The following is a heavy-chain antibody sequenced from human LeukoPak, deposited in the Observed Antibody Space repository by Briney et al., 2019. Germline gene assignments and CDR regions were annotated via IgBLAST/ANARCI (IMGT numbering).Heavy chain of an antibody. CDR1: GGSISSGSYY. Sequence: TLSLTCTVSGGSISSGSYYWSWIRQPAGKGLEWIGRIYTSGSTNYNPFLKSRVTISVDTSKNQFSLKLSSVTAADTAVYYCARELDYGSGSRVWGQGTTVTVSS. J-gene: IGHJ6*02. V-gene: IGHV4-61*02. CDR3: ARELDYGSGSRV. CDR2: IYTSGST. D-gene: IGHD3-10*01.